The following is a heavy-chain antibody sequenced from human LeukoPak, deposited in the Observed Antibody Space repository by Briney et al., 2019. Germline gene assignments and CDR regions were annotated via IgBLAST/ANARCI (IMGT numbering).Heavy chain of an antibody. CDR2: IYTSGST. J-gene: IGHJ6*02. D-gene: IGHD6-13*01. CDR3: ASGRRRPGIAAAGGHYYYYYGMDV. CDR1: GGSISSYY. V-gene: IGHV4-4*07. Sequence: SETLSPTCTVSGGSISSYYWSWIRQPAGKGLEWIGRIYTSGSTNYNPSLKSRVTMSVDTSKNQFSLKLSSVTAADTAVYYCASGRRRPGIAAAGGHYYYYYGMDVWGQGTTVTVSS.